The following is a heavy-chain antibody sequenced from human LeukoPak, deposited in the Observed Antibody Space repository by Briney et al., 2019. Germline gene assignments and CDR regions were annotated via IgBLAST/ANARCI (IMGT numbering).Heavy chain of an antibody. CDR1: GGSISSSSYY. D-gene: IGHD3-3*01. CDR2: IYYSGST. J-gene: IGHJ5*02. Sequence: SETLSLTCTVSGGSISSSSYYWGWIRQPPGKGLEWIGSIYYSGSTYYNPSLKSRVTISVDTSKNQFSLKLSSVTAADTAVYYCARHDLVLRRNWFDPWGQGTLVTVSS. V-gene: IGHV4-39*01. CDR3: ARHDLVLRRNWFDP.